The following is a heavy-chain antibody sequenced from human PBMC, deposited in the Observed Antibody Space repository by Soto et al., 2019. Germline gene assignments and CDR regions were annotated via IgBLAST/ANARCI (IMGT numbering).Heavy chain of an antibody. D-gene: IGHD1-1*01. CDR3: AREHAMATTLDY. CDR2: IIPLFGTA. V-gene: IGHV1-69*12. CDR1: GGTFSSYA. J-gene: IGHJ4*02. Sequence: QVQLVQSGAEVKKPGSSVKVSCKASGGTFSSYAISWVRQAPGQGLEWMGGIIPLFGTANYAQKFQGRVTITADEATSTAYMALSSMRSEDTAVYYLAREHAMATTLDYWGQGTLVTFSS.